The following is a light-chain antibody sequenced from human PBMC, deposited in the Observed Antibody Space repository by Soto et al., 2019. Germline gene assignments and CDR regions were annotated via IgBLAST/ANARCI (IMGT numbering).Light chain of an antibody. CDR2: GPS. CDR1: QSVSSAH. CDR3: EQYGSSLSIT. J-gene: IGKJ5*01. Sequence: EIVLTQSPGTLSLSSGERATLSCRASQSVSSAHLAWYQQKPGQAPRLLIYGPSSRATGIPDRFSGSGSGTDFTLTISRLEPEDFAVYYCEQYGSSLSITFGQGTRLEIK. V-gene: IGKV3-20*01.